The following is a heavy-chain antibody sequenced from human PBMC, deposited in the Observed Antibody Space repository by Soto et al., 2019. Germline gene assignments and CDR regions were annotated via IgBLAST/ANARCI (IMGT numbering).Heavy chain of an antibody. CDR2: IYYSGST. D-gene: IGHD3-22*01. V-gene: IGHV4-31*03. J-gene: IGHJ4*02. CDR3: ASLSYDSSGYHIDY. CDR1: GGSISSGGYY. Sequence: QVQLQESGPGLVKPSQTLSLTCTVSGGSISSGGYYWSWIRQHPWEGMEWVGYIYYSGSTYYYPYCKSRVTISVDTSKNQYSLKLSSVTAADTAVYYCASLSYDSSGYHIDYWGQGTLVTVSS.